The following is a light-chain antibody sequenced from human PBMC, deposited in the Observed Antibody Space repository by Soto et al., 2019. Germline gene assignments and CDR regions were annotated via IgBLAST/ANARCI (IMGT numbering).Light chain of an antibody. Sequence: IVMTQSPLSLPVTPGEPASISCMSSQSLLHSNGYNSLDWYLQKPGQSPQLLTYLGSNRASGVPERFSGSGAGTDFTLKISRVEAEDVGVYYCMQALPSLFTFGPGTKVDIK. J-gene: IGKJ3*01. CDR3: MQALPSLFT. CDR2: LGS. V-gene: IGKV2-28*01. CDR1: QSLLHSNGYNS.